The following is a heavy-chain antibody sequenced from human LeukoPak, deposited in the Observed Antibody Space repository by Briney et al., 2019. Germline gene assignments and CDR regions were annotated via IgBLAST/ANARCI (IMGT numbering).Heavy chain of an antibody. CDR3: ARDAGNSGYGCDL. J-gene: IGHJ5*02. V-gene: IGHV3-64*04. Sequence: GGSLRLSCSASGFTFKSYAMHWVRQAPGKGLEYVSSINTNGANTYYADSVKGRFTISRDNSRNTVYVQMNSLTPEDTAVYYCARDAGNSGYGCDLWGQGTLVTVSS. D-gene: IGHD5-12*01. CDR1: GFTFKSYA. CDR2: INTNGANT.